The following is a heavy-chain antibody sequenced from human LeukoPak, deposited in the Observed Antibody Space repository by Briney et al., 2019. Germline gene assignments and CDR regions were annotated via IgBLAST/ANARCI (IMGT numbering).Heavy chain of an antibody. V-gene: IGHV3-30*18. CDR3: AKPYSRGSGSFYPYYFDY. J-gene: IGHJ4*02. D-gene: IGHD3-10*01. CDR2: ISYDGSNK. CDR1: GFTFSNYG. Sequence: GGSLRLSCAASGFTFSNYGMHWVRQAPGKGLEWVAVISYDGSNKYYADSVKGRLTISRDNSMNTLYLQVDSLRAEDTAVYYCAKPYSRGSGSFYPYYFDYWGLGTLVTVSS.